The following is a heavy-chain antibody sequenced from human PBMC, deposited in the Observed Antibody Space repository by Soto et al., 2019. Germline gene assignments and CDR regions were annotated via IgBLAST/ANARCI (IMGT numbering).Heavy chain of an antibody. Sequence: SDSMDITRAVSGGSMSSNYWAGIRQSPGKGLEWIGYIYYTGSTKYNPSLQSRVTISLDTSKNQFSLRLTSVTSADTAVYYCARGGSYGDFFDYWGQGAQVTVSS. V-gene: IGHV4-59*07. CDR1: GGSMSSNY. CDR2: IYYTGST. D-gene: IGHD4-17*01. J-gene: IGHJ4*02. CDR3: ARGGSYGDFFDY.